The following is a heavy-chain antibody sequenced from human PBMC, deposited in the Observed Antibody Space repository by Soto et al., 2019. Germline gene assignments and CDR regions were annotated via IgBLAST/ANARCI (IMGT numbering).Heavy chain of an antibody. D-gene: IGHD5-18*01. Sequence: EVHLLESGGGLVQPGGSLRLSCAASELSSSNHAMTWVRQAPGKGLEWVSGISGSDGGAYYADSVKGRFTISRDNSRSTLYLQMNSLRVEDTAVYYCASGGLHGYTNGGLSYFHSWGQGTLFTVSS. CDR1: ELSSSNHA. CDR2: ISGSDGGA. V-gene: IGHV3-23*01. CDR3: ASGGLHGYTNGGLSYFHS. J-gene: IGHJ4*02.